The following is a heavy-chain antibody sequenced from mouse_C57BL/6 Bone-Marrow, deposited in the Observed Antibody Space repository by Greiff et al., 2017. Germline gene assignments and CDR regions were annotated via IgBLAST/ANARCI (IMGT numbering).Heavy chain of an antibody. CDR1: GFSFNTYA. J-gene: IGHJ3*01. D-gene: IGHD3-2*02. Sequence: EVQLVESGGGLVQPKGSLKLSCAASGFSFNTYAMNWVRQAPGKGLEWVARIRSKSNNYATYYADSVKDRFTISRDDSESMLYLQMNNLKTEDTAMYYCVSGSSGYPFAYWGQGTLVTVSA. CDR3: VSGSSGYPFAY. V-gene: IGHV10-1*01. CDR2: IRSKSNNYAT.